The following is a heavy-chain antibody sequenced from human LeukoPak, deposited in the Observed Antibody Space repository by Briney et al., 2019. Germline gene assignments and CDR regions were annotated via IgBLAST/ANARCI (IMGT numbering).Heavy chain of an antibody. CDR1: GGSISSYY. D-gene: IGHD3-3*01. J-gene: IGHJ5*02. CDR2: IYYSGNT. Sequence: SETLSLTCTVSGGSISSYYWSWIRQTPGKGLEWIGYIYYSGNTNYNPSLESRVIVSVDTSKNQFSLKLSSVTAADTAVYYCAGRNYYDFWSGYWNWFDPWGQGTLVTVSS. V-gene: IGHV4-59*01. CDR3: AGRNYYDFWSGYWNWFDP.